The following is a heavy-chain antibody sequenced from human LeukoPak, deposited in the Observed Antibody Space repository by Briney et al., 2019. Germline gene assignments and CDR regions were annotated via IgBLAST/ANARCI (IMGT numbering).Heavy chain of an antibody. V-gene: IGHV4-34*01. CDR3: ARGRGMIDWNYVKPPLFDY. J-gene: IGHJ4*02. CDR1: GGSFSGYY. Sequence: PSETLSLTCAVYGGSFSGYYWSWIRHPPGKGLEWIGEINHSGSANYNPSLKSRVTISVDTSKNQFSLKLSSVTAADTAVYYCARGRGMIDWNYVKPPLFDYWGQGTLVTVSS. D-gene: IGHD1-7*01. CDR2: INHSGSA.